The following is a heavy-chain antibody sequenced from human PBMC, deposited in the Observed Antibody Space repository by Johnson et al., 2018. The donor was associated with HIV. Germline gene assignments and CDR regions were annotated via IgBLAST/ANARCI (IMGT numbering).Heavy chain of an antibody. CDR3: AREQGSGSYSIHAFDI. D-gene: IGHD1-26*01. Sequence: QVYLVESGGGLLKPGVSLRLSCAASGFTFSDYYMSWIRQAPGKGLEWVAVISYDGSNKYYADSVKGRFTISRDNSKNTLYLQMNSLRAEDTAVYYCAREQGSGSYSIHAFDIWGQGTMVTVSS. V-gene: IGHV3-30-3*01. CDR2: ISYDGSNK. J-gene: IGHJ3*02. CDR1: GFTFSDYY.